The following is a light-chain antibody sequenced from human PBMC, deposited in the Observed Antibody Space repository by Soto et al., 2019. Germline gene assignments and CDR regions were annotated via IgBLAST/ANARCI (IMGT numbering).Light chain of an antibody. V-gene: IGKV1-39*01. J-gene: IGKJ4*01. CDR2: DAS. CDR1: QSISSY. Sequence: DIQMTQSPSSLSASVGDRVTITCRASQSISSYLNWYQQRPGKAPKLLMYDASTLQSGVPSRFSGSGFGTDFTLTLSSLHPEDLLTYYCQQSYSTPLTFGGGTKVEI. CDR3: QQSYSTPLT.